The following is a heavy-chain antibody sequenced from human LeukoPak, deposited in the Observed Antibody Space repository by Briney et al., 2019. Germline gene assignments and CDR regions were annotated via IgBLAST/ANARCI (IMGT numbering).Heavy chain of an antibody. J-gene: IGHJ3*02. CDR3: AAGFYSSSSPGAFDI. Sequence: ASVKVSCKASGFTFTSSAVQWVRQARGQRLEWIGWIVVGSGNTNYAQKFQERVTITRDMSTSTAYMELSSLRSEDTAVYYCAAGFYSSSSPGAFDIWGQGTMVTVSS. CDR2: IVVGSGNT. CDR1: GFTFTSSA. D-gene: IGHD6-6*01. V-gene: IGHV1-58*01.